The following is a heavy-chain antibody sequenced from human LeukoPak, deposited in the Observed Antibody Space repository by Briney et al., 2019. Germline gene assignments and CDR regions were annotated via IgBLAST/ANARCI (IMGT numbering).Heavy chain of an antibody. CDR1: GGSFSGFF. D-gene: IGHD2-15*01. CDR3: ARDHHRAAAVWSLDP. CDR2: ANDGGAT. J-gene: IGHJ5*02. V-gene: IGHV4-34*01. Sequence: SETLSLTCDVYGGSFSGFFWSWIRQPPGRGLEWIGEANDGGATNYNPSLKSRVTISVDASKKHFSLKLSSVTAADTAVYYCARDHHRAAAVWSLDPWGQGTLVTVSS.